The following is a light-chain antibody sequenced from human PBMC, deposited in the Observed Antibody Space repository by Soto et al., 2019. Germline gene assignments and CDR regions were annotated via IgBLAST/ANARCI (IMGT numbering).Light chain of an antibody. CDR2: KAS. CDR1: QTISSW. V-gene: IGKV1-5*03. CDR3: QHYNSYSEA. Sequence: DIQMTQSPSTLSGSVGDRVTITCRASQTISSWLAWYQQKPGKAPKLLIYKASTLKSGVPSRFSGSGSGTEFTLTSSSLQPDYFATYYCQHYNSYSEAFGQGTKVELK. J-gene: IGKJ1*01.